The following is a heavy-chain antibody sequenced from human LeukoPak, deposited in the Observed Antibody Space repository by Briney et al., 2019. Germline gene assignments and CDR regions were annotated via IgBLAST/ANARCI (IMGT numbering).Heavy chain of an antibody. CDR3: ARMIAAAEGWFDP. D-gene: IGHD6-13*01. J-gene: IGHJ5*02. CDR2: IYYSGST. CDR1: GGSISSSSYY. Sequence: PSETLSLTCTVSGGSISSSSYYWGWIRQPPGKGLEWIGSIYYSGSTYYNPSLKSRVTISVDTSKNQFSLKLSSVTAADTAVYYCARMIAAAEGWFDPWGQGTLVTVSS. V-gene: IGHV4-39*01.